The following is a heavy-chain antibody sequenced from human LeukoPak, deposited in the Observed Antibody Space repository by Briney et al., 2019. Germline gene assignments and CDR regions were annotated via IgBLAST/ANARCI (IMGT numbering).Heavy chain of an antibody. J-gene: IGHJ6*02. D-gene: IGHD6-13*01. Sequence: GASVKVSCKASGYTFTNHAMHWVRQAPGQRLEWMGWINAGNGNTKYSQNFQGRFTITRDTSASTAYMELSSLRSEDTAVYYCARGSGSSSWYPPAYYYGMDVWGQGTTVTVSS. V-gene: IGHV1-3*01. CDR3: ARGSGSSSWYPPAYYYGMDV. CDR1: GYTFTNHA. CDR2: INAGNGNT.